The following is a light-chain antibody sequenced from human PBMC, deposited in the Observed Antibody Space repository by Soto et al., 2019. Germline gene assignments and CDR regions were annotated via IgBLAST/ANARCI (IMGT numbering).Light chain of an antibody. CDR3: QQTYSNPFT. J-gene: IGKJ3*01. V-gene: IGKV1-39*01. Sequence: DIQMTQSPSSLSASVGDRVTISCRASQSISSYLNWYQKRPGKAPKLLIYAASSLQSGVPSRISGSGSGTDFTLTISSLQPEDFATYYCQQTYSNPFTFGPGTKV. CDR1: QSISSY. CDR2: AAS.